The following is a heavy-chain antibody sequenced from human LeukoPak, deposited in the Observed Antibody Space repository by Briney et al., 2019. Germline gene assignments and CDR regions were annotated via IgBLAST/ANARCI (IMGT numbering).Heavy chain of an antibody. V-gene: IGHV1-69*01. D-gene: IGHD1-26*01. J-gene: IGHJ4*02. CDR2: IIPIFGTA. CDR3: ARDWEEYSGSYANGY. Sequence: GASVKVSCKASGGTFSSYAISWVRQAPGQGLEWMGGIIPIFGTANYAQKFQGRVTITADESTSTAYMELSSLRSEDTAVYYCARDWEEYSGSYANGYWGQGTPVTVSS. CDR1: GGTFSSYA.